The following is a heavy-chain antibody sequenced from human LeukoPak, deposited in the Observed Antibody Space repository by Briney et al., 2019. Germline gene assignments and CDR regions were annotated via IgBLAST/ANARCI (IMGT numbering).Heavy chain of an antibody. CDR3: AKDLGYDYVWGEGNLYDY. J-gene: IGHJ4*02. CDR1: GFTFSDSA. D-gene: IGHD3-16*01. CDR2: IRSRANNYAT. Sequence: SGGSLRLSCAASGFTFSDSAVHWVRQASGKGLEWVGRIRSRANNYATAYVASVKGRFTVSRDNSKNTLYLQMDSLRAEDTAVYYCAKDLGYDYVWGEGNLYDYWGQGALVTVSS. V-gene: IGHV3-73*01.